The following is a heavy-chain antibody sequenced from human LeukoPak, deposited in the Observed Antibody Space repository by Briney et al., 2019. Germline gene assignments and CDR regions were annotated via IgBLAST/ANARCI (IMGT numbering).Heavy chain of an antibody. V-gene: IGHV1-2*02. Sequence: ASVKVSCKASGYTFTGYYMHWVRQAPGQGLEWMGWINPNSGGTNYAQKFQGRVTMTRDTSISTAYMELSRLRSDDTAVYYCARVGTMTTVTTILYYYYYMDVWGKGTTVTVSS. J-gene: IGHJ6*03. CDR2: INPNSGGT. CDR3: ARVGTMTTVTTILYYYYYMDV. CDR1: GYTFTGYY. D-gene: IGHD4-17*01.